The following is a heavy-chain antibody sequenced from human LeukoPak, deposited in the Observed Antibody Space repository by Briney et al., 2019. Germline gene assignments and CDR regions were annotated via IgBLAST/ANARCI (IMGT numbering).Heavy chain of an antibody. CDR1: GVSISSSNSY. V-gene: IGHV4-39*01. D-gene: IGHD3/OR15-3a*01. Sequence: PSETLSLTCTVSGVSISSSNSYWGWIRQPPGKGLEWIGSIYYSGNTYYNASLKSQVSISIDTSKNQFSLRLTSVTAADTAVYYRARQTGSGLFILPGGQGTLVTVSS. CDR3: ARQTGSGLFILP. CDR2: IYYSGNT. J-gene: IGHJ4*02.